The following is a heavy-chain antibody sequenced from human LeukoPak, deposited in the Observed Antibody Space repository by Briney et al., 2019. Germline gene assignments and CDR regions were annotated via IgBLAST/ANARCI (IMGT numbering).Heavy chain of an antibody. V-gene: IGHV1-2*02. D-gene: IGHD2-8*01. Sequence: ASAKVSCKASGYTFTGYYMHWVRQAPGQGLEWMGWINPNSGGTNYAQKLQGRVTMTTDTSTSTAYMELRSLRSDDTAVYYCARENGVYYYYYMDVWGKGTTVTVSS. CDR2: INPNSGGT. CDR1: GYTFTGYY. CDR3: ARENGVYYYYYMDV. J-gene: IGHJ6*03.